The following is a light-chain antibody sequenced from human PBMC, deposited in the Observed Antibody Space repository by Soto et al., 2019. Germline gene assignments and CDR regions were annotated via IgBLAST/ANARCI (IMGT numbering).Light chain of an antibody. CDR3: QQYYTGRT. CDR1: QNLLSSSNKKNY. Sequence: DIVMTQSPDSLAVSLGERATINCKSSQNLLSSSNKKNYLAWYQQKPGQPPKLLIYWASTRESGVPDRFTGSGSGTDFTLTISSLQAEDVAVYFYQQYYTGRTFGQGTRVEIK. V-gene: IGKV4-1*01. CDR2: WAS. J-gene: IGKJ1*01.